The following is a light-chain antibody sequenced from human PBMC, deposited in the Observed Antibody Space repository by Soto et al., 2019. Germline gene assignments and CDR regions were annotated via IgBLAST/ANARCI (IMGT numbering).Light chain of an antibody. CDR3: QQYNNWAPPLT. CDR1: QSVSSN. Sequence: EIVMTQSPATLSVSPGERATLSCRASQSVSSNLAWYQQKPGQAPRLLIYGASTRATGIPARFSGSGSGTEFKLTITSLQSEDFAVYYCQQYNNWAPPLTFGGGTKVEIK. CDR2: GAS. J-gene: IGKJ4*01. V-gene: IGKV3-15*01.